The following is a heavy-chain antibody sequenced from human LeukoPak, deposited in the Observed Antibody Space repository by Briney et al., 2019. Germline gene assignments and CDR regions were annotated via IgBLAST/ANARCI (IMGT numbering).Heavy chain of an antibody. J-gene: IGHJ4*02. D-gene: IGHD6-19*01. CDR1: GYSFTSYW. CDR3: ATAAGYSSGWYPY. Sequence: GESLKISCKGSGYSFTSYWIGWVRQMPGKGLEWMGVIYPGDSNTRYSPSFQGQVTISADKSFSSAYLQWSSLKASDTAIYYCATAAGYSSGWYPYWGQGTLVTVSS. V-gene: IGHV5-51*01. CDR2: IYPGDSNT.